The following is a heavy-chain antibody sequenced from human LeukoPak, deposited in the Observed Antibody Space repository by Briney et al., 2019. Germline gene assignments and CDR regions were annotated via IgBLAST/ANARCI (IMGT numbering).Heavy chain of an antibody. CDR3: ARGHHTYIVRDEPAVDY. D-gene: IGHD3-10*01. V-gene: IGHV4-30-4*01. J-gene: IGHJ4*02. CDR2: IYYSGST. CDR1: GGSISSGDYY. Sequence: KPSETLSLTCTVSGGSISSGDYYWSWIRQPPGKGLEWIVYIYYSGSTYYNPSLKSRVTISVDTSKNQFSLKLSSVTAADTAVYYCARGHHTYIVRDEPAVDYWGQGTLVTVSS.